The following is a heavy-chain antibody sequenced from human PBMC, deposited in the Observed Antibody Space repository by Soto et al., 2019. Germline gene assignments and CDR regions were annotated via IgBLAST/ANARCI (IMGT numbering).Heavy chain of an antibody. Sequence: SETLSLTWTVSGGSISSYYWSWIRQPPGKGLEWIGYIYYSGSTNYNPSLKSRVTISVDTSKNQFSLKLSSVTAADTAVYYCARHTYYYDSSGYYPLGYYFDYWGQGTLVTVSS. V-gene: IGHV4-59*01. CDR1: GGSISSYY. D-gene: IGHD3-22*01. J-gene: IGHJ4*02. CDR3: ARHTYYYDSSGYYPLGYYFDY. CDR2: IYYSGST.